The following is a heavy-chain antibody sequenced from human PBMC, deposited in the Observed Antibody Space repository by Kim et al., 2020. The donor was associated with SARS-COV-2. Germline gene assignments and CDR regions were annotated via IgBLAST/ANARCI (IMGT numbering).Heavy chain of an antibody. Sequence: GGSLRLSCAASGFTFSSYAMHWVRQAPGKGLEWVAVISYDGSNKYYADSVKGRFTISRDNSKNTLYLQMNSLRAEDTAVYYCARDYGWELLDWYFDLWGRGTLVTVSS. J-gene: IGHJ2*01. CDR1: GFTFSSYA. CDR2: ISYDGSNK. D-gene: IGHD1-26*01. V-gene: IGHV3-30-3*01. CDR3: ARDYGWELLDWYFDL.